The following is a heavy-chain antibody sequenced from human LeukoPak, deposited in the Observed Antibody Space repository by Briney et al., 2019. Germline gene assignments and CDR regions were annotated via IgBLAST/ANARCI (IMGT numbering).Heavy chain of an antibody. D-gene: IGHD6-19*01. CDR2: IYSGGST. CDR3: AREAVAGFDY. CDR1: GFTVSSNY. V-gene: IGHV3-53*01. Sequence: PGGSLRLSCAASGFTVSSNYMNWVRQAPGKGLEWVSVIYSGGSTYYADSVKGRFTISRDNAKNTLYLQMNSLRAEDTAVYYCAREAVAGFDYWGQGTLVTVSS. J-gene: IGHJ4*02.